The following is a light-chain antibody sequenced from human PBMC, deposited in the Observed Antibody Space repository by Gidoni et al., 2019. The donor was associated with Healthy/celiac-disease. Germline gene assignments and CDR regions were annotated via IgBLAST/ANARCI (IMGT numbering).Light chain of an antibody. CDR2: DAS. V-gene: IGKV3-11*01. CDR1: QIFSSY. J-gene: IGKJ4*01. CDR3: QQRSNWALT. Sequence: LVLTQSPATLSLSPGERATLSCRAIQIFSSYLAWYQQKPGQATRLLIYDASNRATGIQARFSGSGSVTDFTLTISILESEDFAVYYCQQRSNWALTFXGXTKVEIK.